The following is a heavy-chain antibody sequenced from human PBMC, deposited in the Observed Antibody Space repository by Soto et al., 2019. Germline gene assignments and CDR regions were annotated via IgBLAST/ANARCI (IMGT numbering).Heavy chain of an antibody. J-gene: IGHJ6*02. D-gene: IGHD6-6*01. CDR3: AKGESSSSFYYYYYGMDV. V-gene: IGHV3-30*18. Sequence: QVQLVESGGGVVQPGRSLRLSCAASGFTFSSYGMHWVRQAPGKGLEWVAVISYDGSNKYYADSVKGRFTISRDNSKNTLYLQMNSLRAEDTAVYYSAKGESSSSFYYYYYGMDVWGQGTTVTVSS. CDR1: GFTFSSYG. CDR2: ISYDGSNK.